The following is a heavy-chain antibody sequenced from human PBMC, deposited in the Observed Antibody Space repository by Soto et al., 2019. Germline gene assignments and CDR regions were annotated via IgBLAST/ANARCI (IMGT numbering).Heavy chain of an antibody. V-gene: IGHV3-30-3*01. CDR2: ISHDGSNK. Sequence: QVQLVESGGGVVQPGRSLRLSCAASGFTFSSYAMHWVRQAPGKGLEWVAVISHDGSNKYYADSVKGRFTISRDNSKNTLYLQMNSLRAEDTAVYYCARGRDQYYYYGMDVWGQGTTVTVSS. CDR3: ARGRDQYYYYGMDV. J-gene: IGHJ6*02. CDR1: GFTFSSYA.